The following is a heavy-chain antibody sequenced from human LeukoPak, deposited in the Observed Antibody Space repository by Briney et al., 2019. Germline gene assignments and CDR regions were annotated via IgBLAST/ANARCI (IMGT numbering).Heavy chain of an antibody. CDR3: AKVSEYCSSTSCSIPFDY. D-gene: IGHD2-2*01. CDR1: GFTFSSYA. V-gene: IGHV3-30*02. Sequence: PGGSLRLSCAASGFTFSSYAMHWVRQAPGKGLEWVAFIRYDGSNKYYADSVKGRFTISRDNSKNTLYLQMNSLRAEDTAVYYCAKVSEYCSSTSCSIPFDYWGQGTLVTVSS. J-gene: IGHJ4*02. CDR2: IRYDGSNK.